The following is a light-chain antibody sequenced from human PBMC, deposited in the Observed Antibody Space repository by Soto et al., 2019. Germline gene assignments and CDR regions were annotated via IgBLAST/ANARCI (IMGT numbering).Light chain of an antibody. CDR2: GAS. CDR3: QQYYNWPRT. CDR1: QSLGSD. V-gene: IGKV3-15*01. J-gene: IGKJ1*01. Sequence: EMVLTQSQDTLCLSPGDTATLSCRASQSLGSDLAWYQQKPGQAPRLLIFGASARPTGIPARISGSGSGTEFTLTISSLRSEDFAVYFCQQYYNWPRTFGQGAKVDIK.